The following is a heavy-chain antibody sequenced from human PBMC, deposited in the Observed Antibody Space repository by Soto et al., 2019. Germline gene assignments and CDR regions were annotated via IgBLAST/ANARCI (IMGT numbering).Heavy chain of an antibody. D-gene: IGHD2-15*01. CDR3: SADRPDIGAGWWV. J-gene: IGHJ6*02. V-gene: IGHV1-58*02. Sequence: RASVKVSCKASGSGFISSGIQWVRQAHGQRLEWLGWIVVASRQTNYAQNLRGSVAITRDTSTATAYLELTGLTPEDTAVYFCSADRPDIGAGWWVWGQGTTVTVSS. CDR2: IVVASRQT. CDR1: GSGFISSG.